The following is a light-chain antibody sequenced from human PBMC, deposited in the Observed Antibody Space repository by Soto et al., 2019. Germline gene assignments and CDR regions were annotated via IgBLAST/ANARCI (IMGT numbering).Light chain of an antibody. J-gene: IGKJ1*01. V-gene: IGKV3-11*01. CDR3: QQRYNWPPT. Sequence: EIVXTXSPXTXSLSXGXXATXSCXAXXXVTXYLAWYRQKPGQAPRLLIYDASSRATGIPARFSGSGSGTDFTLTISSLEPEDFALYYCQQRYNWPPTFGQGTKVEVK. CDR2: DAS. CDR1: XXVTXY.